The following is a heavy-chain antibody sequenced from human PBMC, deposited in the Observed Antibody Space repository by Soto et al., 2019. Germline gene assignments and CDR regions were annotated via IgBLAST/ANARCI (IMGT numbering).Heavy chain of an antibody. J-gene: IGHJ4*02. CDR1: GYTFTSYG. Sequence: QVQLVQSGAEVKKPGASVKVSCKASGYTFTSYGISWVRQAPGQGLEWMGWISANNGNTNYAQKLQGRVTMNTATSTSTAYMGLRSLRSDATAVYYCARDRGSYALDYWGQGTLVTVSS. CDR3: ARDRGSYALDY. V-gene: IGHV1-18*01. D-gene: IGHD1-26*01. CDR2: ISANNGNT.